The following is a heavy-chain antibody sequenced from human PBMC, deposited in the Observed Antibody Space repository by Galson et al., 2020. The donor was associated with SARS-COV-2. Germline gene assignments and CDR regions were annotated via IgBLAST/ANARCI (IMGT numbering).Heavy chain of an antibody. CDR3: EKDQTNVVVPAAAFDY. V-gene: IGHV3-30*18. CDR1: GFTFSSYC. J-gene: IGHJ4*02. D-gene: IGHD2-2*01. Sequence: WGSLRLSCAASGFTFSSYCMHWVRQAPGKGLEWVAVISYDGSNKYNADSVKGRFTISRDNSKNTLYLQMNSLRAEDTAVYYCEKDQTNVVVPAAAFDYWGQGTLVTVSS. CDR2: ISYDGSNK.